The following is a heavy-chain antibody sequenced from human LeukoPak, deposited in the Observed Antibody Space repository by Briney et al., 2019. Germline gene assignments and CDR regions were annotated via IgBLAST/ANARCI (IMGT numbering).Heavy chain of an antibody. Sequence: SETLSLTCTVSGGSMSSYYWRWIRQPPGKGLEGVGYIYTRRTTNYYPSLKSRVTISVDTSKTQFSLKLSSVAAADTAVYYCARLGWGVVPAAIRGCAFDIWGQGTMVTVSS. CDR3: ARLGWGVVPAAIRGCAFDI. J-gene: IGHJ3*02. CDR2: IYTRRTT. CDR1: GGSMSSYY. D-gene: IGHD2-2*02. V-gene: IGHV4-4*09.